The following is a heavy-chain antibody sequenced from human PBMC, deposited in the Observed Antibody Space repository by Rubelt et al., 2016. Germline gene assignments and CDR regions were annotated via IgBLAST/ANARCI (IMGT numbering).Heavy chain of an antibody. CDR2: INPNSGGT. J-gene: IGHJ5*02. D-gene: IGHD3-10*01. CDR1: GYTFTGYY. CDR3: ARGYGSGSYGNWFDP. V-gene: IGHV1-2*02. Sequence: QVQLVQSGAEVKKPGASVKVSCKASGYTFTGYYMHWVRQAPGQGLEWMGWINPNSGGTNYAKKVQGRVTMTTDTPTSTAYMELGSLRSDDTAVYYCARGYGSGSYGNWFDPWGQGTLVTVSS.